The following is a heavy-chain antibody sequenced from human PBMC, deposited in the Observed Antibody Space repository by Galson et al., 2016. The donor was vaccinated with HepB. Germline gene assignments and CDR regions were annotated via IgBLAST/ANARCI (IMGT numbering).Heavy chain of an antibody. CDR2: IVYDGSKK. J-gene: IGHJ5*02. Sequence: SLRLSCAASGFTFSKSDMHWVRQVPGKGLEWVAVIVYDGSKKYYADSVEGRVTISRDNFENTLYLQLTSVGVEDTAVYYCAKGNTVVEPTPIGLRIPNWFDPWGQGTLVIVSS. CDR1: GFTFSKSD. D-gene: IGHD2-2*01. V-gene: IGHV3-30*18. CDR3: AKGNTVVEPTPIGLRIPNWFDP.